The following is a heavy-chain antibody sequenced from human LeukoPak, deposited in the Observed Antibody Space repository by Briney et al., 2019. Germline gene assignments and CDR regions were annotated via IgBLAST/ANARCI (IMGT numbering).Heavy chain of an antibody. CDR3: ARTGSTVTMLYPFDH. D-gene: IGHD4-17*01. CDR1: GGSFSGYY. J-gene: IGHJ4*02. V-gene: IGHV4-59*01. Sequence: SETLSLTCAVYGGSFSGYYWSWIRQPPGKGLEWIGYICYSGSTNYNPSLKSRVSISVDASKNQFSLKLSSVTAADTAVYYCARTGSTVTMLYPFDHWGQGTLVTVSS. CDR2: ICYSGST.